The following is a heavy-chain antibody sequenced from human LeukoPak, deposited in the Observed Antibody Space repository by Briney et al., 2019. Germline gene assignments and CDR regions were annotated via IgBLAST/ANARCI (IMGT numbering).Heavy chain of an antibody. V-gene: IGHV3-33*06. Sequence: GGSLRLSCAASGFTFSSYGMHWVRQAPGKGLEWVAVIWYDGSNKYCADSVKGRFTISRDNSKNTLYLQMNSLRAEDTAVYYCAKDQNYPYYYYYYMDVWGKGTTVTVSS. CDR3: AKDQNYPYYYYYYMDV. CDR1: GFTFSSYG. J-gene: IGHJ6*03. CDR2: IWYDGSNK. D-gene: IGHD1-7*01.